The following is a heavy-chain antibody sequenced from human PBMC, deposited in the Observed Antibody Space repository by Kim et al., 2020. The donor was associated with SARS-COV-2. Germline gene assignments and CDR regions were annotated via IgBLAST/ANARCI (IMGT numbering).Heavy chain of an antibody. J-gene: IGHJ4*01. CDR2: IYYSGST. D-gene: IGHD3-9*01. CDR3: ARSVDDILTVLAPLGY. CDR1: GGSISSYY. Sequence: SETLSLTCTVSGGSISSYYWSWIRQPPGKGLEWIGYIYYSGSTNYNPSLKSRVTISVDTSKNQFSLNLSPVTAADTAVYYCARSVDDILTVLAPLGYWG. V-gene: IGHV4-59*01.